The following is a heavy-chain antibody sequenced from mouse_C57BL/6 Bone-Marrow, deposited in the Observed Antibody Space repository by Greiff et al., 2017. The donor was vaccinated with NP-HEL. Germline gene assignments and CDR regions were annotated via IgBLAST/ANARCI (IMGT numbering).Heavy chain of an antibody. CDR3: ASTTTVVEGFAY. J-gene: IGHJ3*01. CDR2: ISYDGSN. D-gene: IGHD1-1*01. Sequence: EVKLQESGPGLVKPSQSLSLTCSVTGYSITSGYYWNWIRQFPGNKLEWMGYISYDGSNNYHPSLKNRISITRDTSKNQFFLKLNSVTTEDTATYYCASTTTVVEGFAYWGQGTLVTVSA. V-gene: IGHV3-6*01. CDR1: GYSITSGYY.